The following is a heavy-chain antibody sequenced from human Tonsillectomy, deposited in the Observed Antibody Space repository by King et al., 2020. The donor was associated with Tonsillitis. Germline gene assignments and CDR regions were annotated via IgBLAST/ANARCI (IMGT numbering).Heavy chain of an antibody. Sequence: VQLVESGGGVVQPGRFLRLSCAASGFSFSSYPMHWVRQAPGKGLEWVAVISYDGSNRYYADSVKGRFTISRDNSKNTLFLQMSSLRAEDTAVYYCAGESLASEYSSSWYEPVDYWGQGTLVTVSS. CDR1: GFSFSSYP. CDR3: AGESLASEYSSSWYEPVDY. V-gene: IGHV3-30*04. CDR2: ISYDGSNR. J-gene: IGHJ4*02. D-gene: IGHD6-13*01.